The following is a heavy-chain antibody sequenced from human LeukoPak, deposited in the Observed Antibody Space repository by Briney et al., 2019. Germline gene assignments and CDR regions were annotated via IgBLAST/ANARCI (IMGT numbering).Heavy chain of an antibody. CDR2: IYYRGTT. CDR3: ARLPRYGGYDHFDY. Sequence: SETLSLTCTVSGDSIDSYYWSWIREPPGKGLEWIGYIYYRGTTSYNPFLKSRVTISVDTSKNQFSLKLNSVTAADTAVYYCARLPRYGGYDHFDYWGQGILVIVSS. CDR1: GDSIDSYY. J-gene: IGHJ4*02. D-gene: IGHD5-12*01. V-gene: IGHV4-59*12.